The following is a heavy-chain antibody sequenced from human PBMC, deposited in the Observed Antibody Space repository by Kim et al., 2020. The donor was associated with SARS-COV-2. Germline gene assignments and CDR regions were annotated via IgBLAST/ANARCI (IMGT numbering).Heavy chain of an antibody. CDR2: ISYNGSNK. CDR1: GFTFSSYG. Sequence: GGSLRLSCAASGFTFSSYGMHWVRQAPGKGLEWVAVISYNGSNKYYADSVKGRFTISRDNSKNTLYLQMNSLRAEDTAVYYCAKDVYQVGDSSGWYLNWFDPWGQGTLVTVSS. J-gene: IGHJ5*02. V-gene: IGHV3-30*18. D-gene: IGHD6-19*01. CDR3: AKDVYQVGDSSGWYLNWFDP.